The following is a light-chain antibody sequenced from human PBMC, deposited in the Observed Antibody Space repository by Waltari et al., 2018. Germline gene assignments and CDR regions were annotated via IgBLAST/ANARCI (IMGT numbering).Light chain of an antibody. CDR1: QTVRTTY. Sequence: EIVLMQSPGTLSLSPGERATLSCRASQTVRTTYLAWYQQKPGQAPTLLIYGASSRATGIPDRFSGSGSGTDFSLTISSLEPEDFAVYYCQQYYISPLTFGGGTKVEIK. J-gene: IGKJ4*01. CDR2: GAS. V-gene: IGKV3-20*01. CDR3: QQYYISPLT.